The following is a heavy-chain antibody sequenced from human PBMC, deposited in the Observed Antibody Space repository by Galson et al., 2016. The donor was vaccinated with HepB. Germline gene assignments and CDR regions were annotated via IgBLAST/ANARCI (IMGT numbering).Heavy chain of an antibody. CDR2: IWPDGNNK. J-gene: IGHJ4*02. CDR1: GFTFSRTV. D-gene: IGHD3-16*01. Sequence: SLRLSCAASGFTFSRTVMHWVRQPPGKGLEWVALIWPDGNNKYYADSVNGRFTISRDNSKNTLYLQMSSLRAEDTAFYYFTYGDYPPFGYWGQGTLVTVSS. V-gene: IGHV3-33*01. CDR3: TYGDYPPFGY.